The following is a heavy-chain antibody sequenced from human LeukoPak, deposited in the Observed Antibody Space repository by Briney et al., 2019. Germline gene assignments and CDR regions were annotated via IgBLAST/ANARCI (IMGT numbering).Heavy chain of an antibody. CDR2: MNPNSGNT. J-gene: IGHJ6*03. CDR3: ARGPTYDLWSGDSYSYYYMDV. V-gene: IGHV1-8*01. CDR1: GYTFTNYD. Sequence: ASVKVSCKASGYTFTNYDINWVRQPTGQGLEWMGWMNPNSGNTGSAQKFQGRVMMTRDISISTAYMELSSLRSEDTAVYYCARGPTYDLWSGDSYSYYYMDVWGKGTTVAVSS. D-gene: IGHD3-3*01.